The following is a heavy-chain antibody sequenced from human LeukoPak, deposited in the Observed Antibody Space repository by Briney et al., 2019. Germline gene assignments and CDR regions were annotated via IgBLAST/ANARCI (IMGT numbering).Heavy chain of an antibody. D-gene: IGHD5-24*01. Sequence: TLSLTCTVSGGSISSGSYYWSWIRQPAGKGLEWIGRIYTSGSTNYNPSLKSRVTISVDTSKNQFSLKLSSVTAADTAVYYCARGGRDGYNLYYYYYMDVWGKGTTVTISS. V-gene: IGHV4-61*02. CDR3: ARGGRDGYNLYYYYYMDV. CDR2: IYTSGST. J-gene: IGHJ6*03. CDR1: GGSISSGSYY.